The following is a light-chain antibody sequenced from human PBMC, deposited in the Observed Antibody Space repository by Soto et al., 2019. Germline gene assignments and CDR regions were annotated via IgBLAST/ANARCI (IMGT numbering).Light chain of an antibody. J-gene: IGKJ1*01. CDR1: QSVSSSY. V-gene: IGKV3-20*01. Sequence: EIVLTQSPGTLYLSPGERATLSCRASQSVSSSYLAWYQQKPGQAPRLLIYGESSRATGIPDRFSGSGSGTDFTLTISRLEPEDFAVYYCQQYGRPPPPFGQGTKVEIK. CDR2: GES. CDR3: QQYGRPPPP.